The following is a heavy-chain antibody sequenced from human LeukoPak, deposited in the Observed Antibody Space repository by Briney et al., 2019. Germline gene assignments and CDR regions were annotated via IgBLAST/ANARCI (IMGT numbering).Heavy chain of an antibody. CDR1: GFTFSSYS. Sequence: GGSLRPSCAASGFTFSSYSMNWVRQAPGKGLEWVSSISSSSSYIYYADSVKGRFTISRDNAKNSLYLQMNSLRAEDTAVYYCARASSSSLGYYYYMDVWGKGTTVTVSS. CDR3: ARASSSSLGYYYYMDV. D-gene: IGHD6-6*01. CDR2: ISSSSSYI. J-gene: IGHJ6*03. V-gene: IGHV3-21*01.